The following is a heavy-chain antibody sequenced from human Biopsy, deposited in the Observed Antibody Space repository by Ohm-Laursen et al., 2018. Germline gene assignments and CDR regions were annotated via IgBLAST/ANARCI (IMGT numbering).Heavy chain of an antibody. J-gene: IGHJ4*02. CDR3: ATYVNWVPADN. Sequence: SLRLSCAASGFRFDDYAMQWVRQAPGKGLEWVSGISWSSGTIGYADSVKGRFTVSRDNAKSSLYLQMSDLKVEDTAVYYCATYVNWVPADNWGQGTLVTVSS. CDR2: ISWSSGTI. V-gene: IGHV3-9*01. CDR1: GFRFDDYA. D-gene: IGHD7-27*01.